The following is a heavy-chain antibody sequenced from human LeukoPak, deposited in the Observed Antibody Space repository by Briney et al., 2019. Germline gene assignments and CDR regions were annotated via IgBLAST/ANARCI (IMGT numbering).Heavy chain of an antibody. CDR3: ARCRRDSSSPRWFDP. D-gene: IGHD6-6*01. V-gene: IGHV1-18*01. Sequence: ASVKVSCKASGYTFTSYGISWVRQAPGQGLEWMGWISAYNGNTNYAQKLQGRVTMTTDTSTSTAYMELRSLRSGDTAVYYCARCRRDSSSPRWFDPWGQGTLVAVSS. CDR2: ISAYNGNT. CDR1: GYTFTSYG. J-gene: IGHJ5*02.